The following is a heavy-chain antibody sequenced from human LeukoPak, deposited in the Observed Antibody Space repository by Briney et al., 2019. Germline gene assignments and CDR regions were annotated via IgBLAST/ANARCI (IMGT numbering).Heavy chain of an antibody. D-gene: IGHD2-15*01. CDR2: INPSGGST. CDR3: ARGFVVVAGPYGMDV. J-gene: IGHJ6*02. V-gene: IGHV1-46*01. Sequence: ASVTLSCKASGYTFTSYYMHWVRQAPGQGLEWMGIINPSGGSTSYAQKFQGRVTMTRDTSTSTVYMELSSLRSEDTAVYYCARGFVVVAGPYGMDVWGQGTTVTVSS. CDR1: GYTFTSYY.